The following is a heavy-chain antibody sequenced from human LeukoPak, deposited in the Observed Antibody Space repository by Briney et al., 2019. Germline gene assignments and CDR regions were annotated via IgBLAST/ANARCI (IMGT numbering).Heavy chain of an antibody. D-gene: IGHD1-7*01. CDR3: ARDQGGTIDY. CDR2: IKSNSGGT. Sequence: ASVKVSCKASGYSFIGYYMHWVRQAPGQGLEWMGWIKSNSGGTHYPQKFQGRVTMTRDTSITTAYMELSRLTSDDTAVYYCARDQGGTIDYWGQGTLVTVSS. V-gene: IGHV1-2*02. J-gene: IGHJ4*02. CDR1: GYSFIGYY.